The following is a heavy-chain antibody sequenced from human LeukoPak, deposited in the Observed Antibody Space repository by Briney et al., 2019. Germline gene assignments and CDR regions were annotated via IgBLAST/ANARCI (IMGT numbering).Heavy chain of an antibody. V-gene: IGHV6-1*01. CDR2: TYYRSRWYY. D-gene: IGHD6-13*01. CDR3: ARDVSWRIDY. J-gene: IGHJ4*02. CDR1: GDNLSSNIAA. Sequence: SQTLSLTCAISGDNLSSNIAAWHWTRQSPARGLEWLGRTYYRSRWYYDYALSVRSRITINPDTSKNQFSLQLNSVTPEDTAVYYCARDVSWRIDYWGQGTLVTVSS.